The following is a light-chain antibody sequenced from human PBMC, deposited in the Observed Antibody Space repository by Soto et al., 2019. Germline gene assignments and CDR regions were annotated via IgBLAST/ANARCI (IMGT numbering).Light chain of an antibody. V-gene: IGLV1-40*01. CDR2: GNS. CDR3: QSYDSSLSAYV. J-gene: IGLJ1*01. Sequence: QSVLTQPPSASGTPGQRVTVSCSGSRSNIGSHPVHWYQQLPGTAPKLLIYGNSNRPSGVPDRSSGSKSGTSASLTITGLQAEDEADYYCQSYDSSLSAYVFGTGTKVTVL. CDR1: RSNIGSHP.